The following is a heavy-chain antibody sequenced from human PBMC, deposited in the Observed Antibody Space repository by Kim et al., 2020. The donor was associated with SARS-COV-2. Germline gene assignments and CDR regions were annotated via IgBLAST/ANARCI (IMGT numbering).Heavy chain of an antibody. V-gene: IGHV1-2*02. CDR2: INPNSGGT. CDR1: GYTFTDYY. J-gene: IGHJ4*02. D-gene: IGHD6-13*01. CDR3: ARGSRVIATADSAASDY. Sequence: ASVKVSCKASGYTFTDYYMHWVRQAPGQGLEWMGWINPNSGGTEYAQKFQGRVTMTRDTSISTAYMELSRLTSDDTAVYYCARGSRVIATADSAASDYWGQGALVTVSS.